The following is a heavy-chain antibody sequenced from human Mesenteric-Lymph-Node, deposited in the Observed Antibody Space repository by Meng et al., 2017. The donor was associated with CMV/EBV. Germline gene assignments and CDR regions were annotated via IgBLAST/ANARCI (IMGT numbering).Heavy chain of an antibody. CDR1: GFTVSSNQ. Sequence: GGSLRLSCAASGFTVSSNQMSWVRQAPGKGLEWVSVTYSDGRIEYADSVKGRFTVSRDNAKNTLHLQINSLRAEDTAVYYCALGGDYGLSWGQGTLVTVSS. CDR3: ALGGDYGLS. J-gene: IGHJ5*02. D-gene: IGHD4-17*01. V-gene: IGHV3-66*01. CDR2: TYSDGRI.